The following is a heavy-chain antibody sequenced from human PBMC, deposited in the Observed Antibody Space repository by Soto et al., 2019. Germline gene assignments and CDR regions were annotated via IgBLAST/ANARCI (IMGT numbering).Heavy chain of an antibody. CDR3: ARLKGLFDSRDHIWEAHYNYGLDV. CDR2: IYYSGST. J-gene: IGHJ6*02. Sequence: SETLSLTCTVSGGSISSSSYYWGWIRQPPGKGLEWIGSIYYSGSTYYNPSLKSRVTISVDTSKNQFSLKLSSVTAADTAVYYCARLKGLFDSRDHIWEAHYNYGLDVWGQGTTVTVSS. D-gene: IGHD3-22*01. CDR1: GGSISSSSYY. V-gene: IGHV4-39*01.